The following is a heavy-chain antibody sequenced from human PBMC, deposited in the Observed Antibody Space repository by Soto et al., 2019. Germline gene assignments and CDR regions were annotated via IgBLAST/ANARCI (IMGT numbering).Heavy chain of an antibody. J-gene: IGHJ4*02. Sequence: CKARRFTFNRRYIHSVRQDKGQGLEWMGIINPSGGGTTYAQKFQGRVAVTRDTSTSTVYMELSSLRSEDTGVYLCARGFFDSSGYYFSAHWGQGTPVTVSS. D-gene: IGHD3-22*01. CDR2: INPSGGGT. CDR3: ARGFFDSSGYYFSAH. V-gene: IGHV1-46*02. CDR1: RFTFNRRY.